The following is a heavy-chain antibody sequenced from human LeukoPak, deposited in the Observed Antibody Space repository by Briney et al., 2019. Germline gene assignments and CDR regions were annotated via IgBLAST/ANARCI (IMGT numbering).Heavy chain of an antibody. V-gene: IGHV4-39*01. Sequence: SETLSLTCTVSGGSIGSSSYYWGWNRQPPGKGLEWIGSIYYSGSTYYNPSLKSRVTISVDTSKNQFSLKLSSVTAADTAVYYCASPIAAAGRGGDYWGQGTLVTVSS. CDR1: GGSIGSSSYY. CDR2: IYYSGST. CDR3: ASPIAAAGRGGDY. J-gene: IGHJ4*02. D-gene: IGHD6-13*01.